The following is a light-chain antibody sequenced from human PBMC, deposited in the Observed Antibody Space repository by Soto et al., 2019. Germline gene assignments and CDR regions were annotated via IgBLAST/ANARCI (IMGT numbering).Light chain of an antibody. Sequence: EIVMTHSPATLSVSPGERATLSCRASQSVSNNLAWYQQKPGQAPRLLIYGASTRATAIPARFSGSGSGTEFTLTIHSLQSEDFAVYFCQQYDNWPYTFCQGTKLEIK. CDR2: GAS. CDR1: QSVSNN. J-gene: IGKJ2*01. CDR3: QQYDNWPYT. V-gene: IGKV3-15*01.